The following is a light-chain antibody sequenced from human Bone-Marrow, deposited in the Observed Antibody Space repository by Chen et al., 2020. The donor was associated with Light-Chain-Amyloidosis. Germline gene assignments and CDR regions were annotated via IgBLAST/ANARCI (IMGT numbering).Light chain of an antibody. CDR2: RDT. J-gene: IGLJ2*01. CDR1: DLPTKY. CDR3: QSADSSGTYEVI. Sequence: SYELTQPPSVSGSPGQTVRISCSGDDLPTKYAYWYQQKPGQAPVLVINRDTERPSGISERFSGSSSGTTATLTISGVQAEDEADYHCQSADSSGTYEVIFGGGTKLTVL. V-gene: IGLV3-25*03.